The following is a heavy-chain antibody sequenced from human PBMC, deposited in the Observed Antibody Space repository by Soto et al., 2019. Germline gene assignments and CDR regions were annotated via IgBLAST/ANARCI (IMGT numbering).Heavy chain of an antibody. V-gene: IGHV4-59*01. D-gene: IGHD4-17*01. CDR3: AKNDDHGSHYHGMDV. CDR1: GGSINSYY. Sequence: SETLSLTCTVSGGSINSYYWNCIRQSPGKGLEWIGYIYYSGRTNYNPSLKSRVTISIDTSKNQFSLQLRSVTAADTATYYCAKNDDHGSHYHGMDVWGQGTTVTV. CDR2: IYYSGRT. J-gene: IGHJ6*02.